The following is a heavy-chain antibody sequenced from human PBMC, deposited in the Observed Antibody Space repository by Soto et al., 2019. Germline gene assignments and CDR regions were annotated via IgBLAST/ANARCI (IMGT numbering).Heavy chain of an antibody. J-gene: IGHJ2*01. Sequence: QVQLQESGPGLVKPSQTLSLTCTVSGGSISSGGYYWSWIRQHPGKGLEWIGYIYYSGSTYYNPSLRCRVTIPVETSKNQFSLKLSSVTAADTAVYYCARVLAVTTSWYFDLWGRGTLVTVSS. CDR2: IYYSGST. D-gene: IGHD4-17*01. CDR3: ARVLAVTTSWYFDL. V-gene: IGHV4-31*03. CDR1: GGSISSGGYY.